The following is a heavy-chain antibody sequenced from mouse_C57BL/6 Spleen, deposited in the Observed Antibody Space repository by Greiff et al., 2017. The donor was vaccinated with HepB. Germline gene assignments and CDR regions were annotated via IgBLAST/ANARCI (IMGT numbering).Heavy chain of an antibody. V-gene: IGHV1-69*01. J-gene: IGHJ1*03. CDR1: GYTFTSYW. CDR3: ARHSNYWYFGV. Sequence: VQLQQPGAELVMPGASVKLSCKASGYTFTSYWMHWVKQRPGQGLEWIGEIDPSDSYTNYNQKFKGKSTLTVDKSSSTAYMQLSSLTSEDSAVYYCARHSNYWYFGVWGTGTTVTVSS. D-gene: IGHD2-5*01. CDR2: IDPSDSYT.